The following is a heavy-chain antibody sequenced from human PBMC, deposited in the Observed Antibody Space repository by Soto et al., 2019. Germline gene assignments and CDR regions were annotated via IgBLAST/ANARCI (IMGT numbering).Heavy chain of an antibody. CDR2: INAGNGNT. J-gene: IGHJ6*02. CDR3: ASKHLGTTRYGVDV. V-gene: IGHV1-3*05. D-gene: IGHD1-1*01. Sequence: QVQLVQSGAEEKKPGASVKVSCKASGYTFTSYAMHWVRQAPGQRLEWMGWINAGNGNTKYSQKFQGRVTITRDTSASTAYMERSSLRAEDTLVYYGASKHLGTTRYGVDVWGQGTTVTVSS. CDR1: GYTFTSYA.